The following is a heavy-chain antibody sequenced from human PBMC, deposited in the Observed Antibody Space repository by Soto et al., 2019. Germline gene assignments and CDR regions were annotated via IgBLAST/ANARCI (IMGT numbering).Heavy chain of an antibody. J-gene: IGHJ4*02. CDR3: ARDLGRYDPLSNFDY. V-gene: IGHV4-59*12. Sequence: SETLSLTCTVSGGTISSWYWSWIRQPPGKGLEWIGYIYYSGSTNCNPSLKSRVTISVDTSKNQFSLKLSSVTAADTAVYYCARDLGRYDPLSNFDYWGQGTLVTVSS. CDR1: GGTISSWY. D-gene: IGHD3-3*01. CDR2: IYYSGST.